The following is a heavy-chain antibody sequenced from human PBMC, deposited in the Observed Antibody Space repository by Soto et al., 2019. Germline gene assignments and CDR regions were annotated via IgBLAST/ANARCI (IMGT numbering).Heavy chain of an antibody. J-gene: IGHJ4*02. CDR3: ARGDYQYSIDY. Sequence: SETLSLTCAVSGDSISKSGYYWSWIRQNQGKALEWIGYIYYSGSTFYNPSLKSRVSISLDTSKNQLSLKLTSVTVADTAVYYCARGDYQYSIDYWGQGTLVTVSS. CDR1: GDSISKSGYY. V-gene: IGHV4-31*11. D-gene: IGHD2-2*01. CDR2: IYYSGST.